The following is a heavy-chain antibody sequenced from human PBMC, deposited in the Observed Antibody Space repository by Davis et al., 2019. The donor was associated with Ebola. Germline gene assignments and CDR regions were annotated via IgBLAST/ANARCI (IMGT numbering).Heavy chain of an antibody. CDR1: GGSISSGDYY. Sequence: MPSETLSLTCTVSGGSISSGDYYWSWIRQPPGKGLEWIGYIYYSGSTNYNPSLKSRVTISVDTSKNQFSLKLSSVTAADTAVYYCARAALLWFREPPGPWGQGTLVTVSS. CDR2: IYYSGST. V-gene: IGHV4-30-4*01. CDR3: ARAALLWFREPPGP. D-gene: IGHD3-10*01. J-gene: IGHJ5*02.